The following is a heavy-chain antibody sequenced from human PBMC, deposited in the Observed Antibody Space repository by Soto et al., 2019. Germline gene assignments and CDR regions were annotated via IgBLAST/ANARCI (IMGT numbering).Heavy chain of an antibody. D-gene: IGHD3-9*01. J-gene: IGHJ3*02. Sequence: TGGSLRLSCAASGFTVSSNYMSWVRQAPGKGLEWVSVIYSGGSTYYADSVKGRFTISRDNSKNTLYLQMNSLRAEDTAVYYCARGHYDILTGYYQTPTTYAFDIWGQGTMVTVS. CDR2: IYSGGST. CDR1: GFTVSSNY. V-gene: IGHV3-66*01. CDR3: ARGHYDILTGYYQTPTTYAFDI.